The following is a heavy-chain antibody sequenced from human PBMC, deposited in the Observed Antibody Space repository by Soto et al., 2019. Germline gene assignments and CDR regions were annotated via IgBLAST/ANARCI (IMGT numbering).Heavy chain of an antibody. CDR1: GFTVSTYG. J-gene: IGHJ4*02. D-gene: IGHD2-8*02. V-gene: IGHV3-30*03. Sequence: GGSLRLSCAVSGFTVSTYGMHWVRQAPGKGLEWVAVISRDGGTKYYADSVKGRFTISRDNSRNTLFLEMNSPRGDDMAVYYCTGEVASGYWGQGTQVTVSS. CDR3: TGEVASGY. CDR2: ISRDGGTK.